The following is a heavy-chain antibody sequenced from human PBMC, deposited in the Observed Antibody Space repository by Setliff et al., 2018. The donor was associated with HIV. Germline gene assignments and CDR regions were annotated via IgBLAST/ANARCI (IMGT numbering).Heavy chain of an antibody. CDR3: ARELPGPPGALDI. Sequence: GGSLRLSCAASGFSFSSYWMHWVRQAPGKGLEWVSTISSGSTYIYYADSLKGRFTISRDNAENSLYLQMNTLRPEDTAVYFCARELPGPPGALDIWGHGTMVTVSS. D-gene: IGHD7-27*01. V-gene: IGHV3-21*01. CDR2: ISSGSTYI. J-gene: IGHJ3*02. CDR1: GFSFSSYW.